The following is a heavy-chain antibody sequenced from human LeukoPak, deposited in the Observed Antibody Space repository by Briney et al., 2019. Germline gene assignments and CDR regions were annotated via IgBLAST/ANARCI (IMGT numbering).Heavy chain of an antibody. J-gene: IGHJ4*02. D-gene: IGHD3-22*01. CDR3: AKFGYYDSSGYYPDY. CDR1: GYTFTNFF. V-gene: IGHV3-33*06. Sequence: SCKASGYTFTNFFMHWVRQAPGKGLEWVAGIWYDGSNKYYPDSVKGRFTISRDNSKNTLYLQMNSLRAEDTAVYYCAKFGYYDSSGYYPDYWGQGTLVTVSS. CDR2: IWYDGSNK.